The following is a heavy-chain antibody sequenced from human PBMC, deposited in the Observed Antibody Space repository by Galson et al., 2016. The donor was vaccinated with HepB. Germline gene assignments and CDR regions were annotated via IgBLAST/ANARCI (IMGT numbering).Heavy chain of an antibody. V-gene: IGHV1-69*13. CDR3: VTERGGTGFDI. CDR1: GGTFNNYG. Sequence: SVKVSCKASGGTFNNYGINWLRQAPGQSLEWMGGIIPAYGLEDSAQSFQGRVTLTADESTSTAYLELRGLRSDDTAVYYCVTERGGTGFDIWGQGTMVTVSP. J-gene: IGHJ3*02. D-gene: IGHD3/OR15-3a*01. CDR2: IIPAYGLE.